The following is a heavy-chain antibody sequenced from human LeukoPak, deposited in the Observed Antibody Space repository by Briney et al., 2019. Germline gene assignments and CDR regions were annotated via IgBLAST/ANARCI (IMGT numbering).Heavy chain of an antibody. Sequence: GQSLRLSCTASGFTFSDYWMTWVRQAPGKGLEWVANIKQDGKDKYYVGSVKGRFTISRDNAKNSLYLQMNSLRAEDTAIYYCALRINVDNKESCYRPIDPWGQGTLVTVSS. D-gene: IGHD2-15*01. CDR1: GFTFSDYW. J-gene: IGHJ5*02. CDR2: IKQDGKDK. CDR3: ALRINVDNKESCYRPIDP. V-gene: IGHV3-7*01.